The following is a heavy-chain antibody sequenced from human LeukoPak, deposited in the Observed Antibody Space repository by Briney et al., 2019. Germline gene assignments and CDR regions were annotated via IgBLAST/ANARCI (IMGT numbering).Heavy chain of an antibody. J-gene: IGHJ5*02. Sequence: SETLSLTCTVSGGSISSYYWSWIRQPPGKGLEWIGYIYYSGSTKYNPSLKSRVTISVDTSKNQFSLKVSSVTAADTAVYYCARLTVPLRFDPWGQGTLVTVSS. CDR3: ARLTVPLRFDP. CDR2: IYYSGST. CDR1: GGSISSYY. D-gene: IGHD2-2*01. V-gene: IGHV4-59*01.